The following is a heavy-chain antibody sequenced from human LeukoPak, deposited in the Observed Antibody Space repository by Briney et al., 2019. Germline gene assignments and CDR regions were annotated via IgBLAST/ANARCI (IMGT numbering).Heavy chain of an antibody. CDR3: ARDYSDYYFDY. J-gene: IGHJ4*02. CDR1: GGSISSSSYY. D-gene: IGHD4-11*01. Sequence: SETLSLTCTVSGGSISSSSYYWGWIRQPPGKGLEWIGNIYYSGSTYYNPSLKSRVTISVDTSKNQFSLKLSSVTAADTAVYYCARDYSDYYFDYWGQGTLVTVSS. CDR2: IYYSGST. V-gene: IGHV4-39*02.